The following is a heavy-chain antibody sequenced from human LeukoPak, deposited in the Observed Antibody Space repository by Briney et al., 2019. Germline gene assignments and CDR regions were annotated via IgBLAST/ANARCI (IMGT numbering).Heavy chain of an antibody. CDR2: ISGSGGST. V-gene: IGHV3-23*01. CDR3: ARRDISVVRGVNHYKGMDV. J-gene: IGHJ6*02. D-gene: IGHD3-10*01. CDR1: GFTFSSYA. Sequence: PGGSLRLSCAASGFTFSSYAMSWVRQAPGKGLEWVSAISGSGGSTYYADSVKDRFTISRDNSRNLVHLEMNSLRVEDTAVYYCARRDISVVRGVNHYKGMDVWGQGTTVTVSS.